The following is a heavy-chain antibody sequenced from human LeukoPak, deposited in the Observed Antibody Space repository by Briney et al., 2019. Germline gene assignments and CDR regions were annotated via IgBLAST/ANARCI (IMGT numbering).Heavy chain of an antibody. CDR2: IKQDGSEK. CDR1: GFTFSSYW. V-gene: IGHV3-7*01. Sequence: PGGSLRLSCAASGFTFSSYWMSWVRQAPGKGLEWVANIKQDGSEKYYVDSVKGRFTISRDNAKNSLYLQMNSLRAEDTAVYYCARGRLRYFDWLPSVFDPWGQGTLVTVSS. J-gene: IGHJ5*02. CDR3: ARGRLRYFDWLPSVFDP. D-gene: IGHD3-9*01.